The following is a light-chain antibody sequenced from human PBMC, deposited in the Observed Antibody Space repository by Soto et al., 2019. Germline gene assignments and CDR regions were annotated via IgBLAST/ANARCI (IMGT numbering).Light chain of an antibody. V-gene: IGKV1-17*01. CDR3: LQHNNYPRT. CDR2: VAS. J-gene: IGKJ1*01. CDR1: RGIRND. Sequence: DIQMTQSPSSRSASVGNRVTITCRPSRGIRNDLGWYRLNPGQAPKRLIYVASRLQTGVPSRFSGSGSGTEFTLTISSLQPEDFATYFCLQHNNYPRTFGQGTKVEIK.